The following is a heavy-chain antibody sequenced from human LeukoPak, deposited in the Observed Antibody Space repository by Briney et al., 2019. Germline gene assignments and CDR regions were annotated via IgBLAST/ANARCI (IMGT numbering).Heavy chain of an antibody. CDR1: GYTFTSYD. V-gene: IGHV1-18*01. CDR3: ARGDWFDP. Sequence: ASVNVSYKASGYTFTSYDINWVRQAPGQGLEWMGWVSGYNGNTNYAQKFEGRVAMTTDTSSRTAYMELRSLRSDDTAIYYCARGDWFDPWGQGTLVTVSS. CDR2: VSGYNGNT. D-gene: IGHD2-21*01. J-gene: IGHJ5*02.